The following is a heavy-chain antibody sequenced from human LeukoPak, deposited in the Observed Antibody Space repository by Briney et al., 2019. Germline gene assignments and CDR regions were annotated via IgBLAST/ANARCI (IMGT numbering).Heavy chain of an antibody. CDR3: ARGGNWADY. CDR2: IKQDASEK. J-gene: IGHJ4*02. V-gene: IGHV3-7*03. D-gene: IGHD7-27*01. Sequence: GGSLRLSCAASGFIFSSYWMSWVRQAPGKGLEWVANIKQDASEKYYVDSVKGRFTISRDNAEPSLYLQMNSLRPEDTAVYYCARGGNWADYWGQGTLVTVSS. CDR1: GFIFSSYW.